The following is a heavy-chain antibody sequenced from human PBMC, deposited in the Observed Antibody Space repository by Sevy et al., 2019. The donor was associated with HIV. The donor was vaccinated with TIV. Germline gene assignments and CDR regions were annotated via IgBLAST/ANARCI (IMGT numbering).Heavy chain of an antibody. CDR2: IYHSGST. Sequence: SETLSLTCAVSGYSISSGYYWGWIRQPPGKGLEWIGSIYHSGSTHYNPSLMSRVTISVDTSKNQFSLKLSSVTAADTAVYYCARWKGDTALVSTYYYFDYWGQGTLVIVSS. J-gene: IGHJ4*02. CDR1: GYSISSGYY. V-gene: IGHV4-38-2*01. CDR3: ARWKGDTALVSTYYYFDY. D-gene: IGHD5-18*01.